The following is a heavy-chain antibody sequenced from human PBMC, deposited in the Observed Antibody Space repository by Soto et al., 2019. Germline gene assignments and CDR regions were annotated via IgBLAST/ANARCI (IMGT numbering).Heavy chain of an antibody. J-gene: IGHJ4*02. CDR1: GSTFSAYY. D-gene: IGHD1-26*01. CDR3: GRDPYSGARYYLDL. V-gene: IGHV1-2*02. CDR2: INPSNEIT. Sequence: RASVKVSCKTSGSTFSAYYVHWARRAPGRGFQWLGWINPSNEITTFSELFQGRITMTRDTSTNTVHMELNMLTSDDTAVYYCGRDPYSGARYYLDLWGQGTQVTVSS.